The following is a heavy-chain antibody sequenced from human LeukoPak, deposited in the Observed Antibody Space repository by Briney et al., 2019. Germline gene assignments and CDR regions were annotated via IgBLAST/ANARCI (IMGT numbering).Heavy chain of an antibody. J-gene: IGHJ4*02. CDR3: TRANGYGLIDY. Sequence: SETLSLTCTVSGGSISSTRYYWGWIRQPPGKGLEWIGYIYYSGSTYYNPSLKSRVTISVDTSKNQFSLKLSSVTAADTAVYYCTRANGYGLIDYWGQGTLVTVSS. CDR2: IYYSGST. V-gene: IGHV4-39*07. D-gene: IGHD3-10*01. CDR1: GGSISSTRYY.